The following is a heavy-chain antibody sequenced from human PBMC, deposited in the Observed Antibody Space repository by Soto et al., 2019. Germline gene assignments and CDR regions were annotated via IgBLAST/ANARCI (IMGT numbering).Heavy chain of an antibody. CDR2: GFPTGST. V-gene: IGHV4-4*02. CDR1: SDSVSSSNW. D-gene: IGHD2-15*01. CDR3: ARRPTAELPSNWFDP. J-gene: IGHJ5*02. Sequence: QVQLQESGPGLVKPSGTLSLTCAVSSDSVSSSNWWSWVRQPPGKGLDWIGEGFPTGSTNYTPSLMSRVTISVDKSKNPFSLTLPSVTAADTAIYYCARRPTAELPSNWFDPWGQGTLVTVSS.